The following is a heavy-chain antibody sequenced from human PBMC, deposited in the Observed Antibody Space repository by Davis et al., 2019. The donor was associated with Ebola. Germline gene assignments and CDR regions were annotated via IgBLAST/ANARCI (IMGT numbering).Heavy chain of an antibody. J-gene: IGHJ4*02. D-gene: IGHD3-16*01. CDR3: ARGVMITFGGVLTLDY. Sequence: SQTLSLTCAVSGGSFSGYYWTWIRQSPGKGLEWIGEINHSGSTNYNPSLKSRVTMSVDTSKNQFSLKLSSVTAADTAVYYCARGVMITFGGVLTLDYWGQGTLVTVSS. CDR2: INHSGST. V-gene: IGHV4-34*01. CDR1: GGSFSGYY.